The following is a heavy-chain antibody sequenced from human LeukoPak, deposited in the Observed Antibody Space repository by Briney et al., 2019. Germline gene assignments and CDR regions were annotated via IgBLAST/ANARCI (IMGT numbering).Heavy chain of an antibody. D-gene: IGHD5-24*01. J-gene: IGHJ4*02. V-gene: IGHV3-20*04. CDR3: ARDSENGYNSYYFDY. CDR2: INWNGGST. Sequence: GSLRLSCAASGFTVSSNYMSWVRQAPGKGLEWVSGINWNGGSTGYADSVKGRFTISRDNAKNSLYLQMNSLRAEDTALYYCARDSENGYNSYYFDYWGQGTLVTVSS. CDR1: GFTVSSNY.